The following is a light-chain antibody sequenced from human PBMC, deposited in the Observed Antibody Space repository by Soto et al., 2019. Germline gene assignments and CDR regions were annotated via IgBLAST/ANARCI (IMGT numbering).Light chain of an antibody. CDR1: ESVPRN. J-gene: IGKJ3*01. CDR3: QHYSNWPPT. Sequence: EVVMTQSPATLSLSPGERVTLSCRASESVPRNLAWYHRKPGQGPRLLIYYASTRATGVPDKFTGSGSGTEFTLTISSLQSEDFGVYHCQHYSNWPPTFGPGTKVEIK. V-gene: IGKV3-15*01. CDR2: YAS.